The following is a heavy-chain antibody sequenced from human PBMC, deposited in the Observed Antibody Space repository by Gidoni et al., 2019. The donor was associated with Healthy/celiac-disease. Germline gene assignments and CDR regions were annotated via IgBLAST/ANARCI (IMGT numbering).Heavy chain of an antibody. CDR2: INHSGST. V-gene: IGHV4-34*01. CDR1: GGSFSGYY. D-gene: IGHD3-22*01. Sequence: QVQLQPWGAGLLKPSETLSLTCAVYGGSFSGYYWSWIRQPPGKGLEWIGEINHSGSTNYNPSLKSRVTISVDTSKNQFSLKLSSVTAADTAVYYCARGRYYYDSSGYAIDYWGQGTLVTVSS. CDR3: ARGRYYYDSSGYAIDY. J-gene: IGHJ4*02.